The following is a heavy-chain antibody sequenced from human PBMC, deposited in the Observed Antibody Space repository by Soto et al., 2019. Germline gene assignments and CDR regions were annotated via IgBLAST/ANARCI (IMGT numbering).Heavy chain of an antibody. J-gene: IGHJ5*02. CDR2: IYYSGST. CDR1: GGSISSGGYY. CDR3: ASAPMTMTGTTGWFDP. V-gene: IGHV4-31*03. D-gene: IGHD1-1*01. Sequence: QVQLQESGPGLVKPSQTLSLTCTVSGGSISSGGYYWSWIRQHPGKGLEWIGYIYYSGSTYYNPSLKGRVTIAVDTSKNQFPLKLSSVTAADTAVYYGASAPMTMTGTTGWFDPWGQGTLVTVSS.